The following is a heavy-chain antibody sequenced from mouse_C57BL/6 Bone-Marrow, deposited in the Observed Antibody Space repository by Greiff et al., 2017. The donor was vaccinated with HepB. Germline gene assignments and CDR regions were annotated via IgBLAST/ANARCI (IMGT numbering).Heavy chain of an antibody. CDR3: ARLGYYAMDY. V-gene: IGHV1-78*01. J-gene: IGHJ4*01. Sequence: VKLMESDAELVKPGASVKISCKVSGYTFTDHTIHWMKQRPEQGLEWIGYIYPRDGSTKYNEKFKGKATLTADKSSSTAYMQLSSLTSEDTAVYYCARLGYYAMDYWGQGTSVTVSS. CDR2: IYPRDGST. CDR1: GYTFTDHT.